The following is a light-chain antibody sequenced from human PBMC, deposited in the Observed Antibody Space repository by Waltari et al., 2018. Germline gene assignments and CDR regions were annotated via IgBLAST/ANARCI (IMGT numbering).Light chain of an antibody. V-gene: IGLV2-8*01. Sequence: QSALTQPPSASGSPGQSITISCTGTSSAVGGYNHVSWYQQYPGKVPKLLISEVFKRPSGVPSRFSGYKSGNTAYLTVSGLQAEDEADYCSSSATDGDYFVFGTGTKVTVL. CDR1: SSAVGGYNH. CDR3: SSSATDGDYFV. J-gene: IGLJ1*01. CDR2: EVF.